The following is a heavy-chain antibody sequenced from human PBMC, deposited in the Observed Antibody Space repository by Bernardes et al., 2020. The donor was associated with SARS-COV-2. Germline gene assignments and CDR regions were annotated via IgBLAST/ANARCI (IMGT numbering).Heavy chain of an antibody. V-gene: IGHV1-18*04. CDR3: ARGEGFTFGGVIADY. Sequence: ASVKVSCKASGYTFTNYGINWVRQAPGQGLEWMGWISTYNGNTNYAQKFQGRVTMTTDTSTSTAYMDLRSLRSDDTAVYYCARGEGFTFGGVIADYWGQGTLVTVSS. CDR2: ISTYNGNT. J-gene: IGHJ4*02. D-gene: IGHD3-16*02. CDR1: GYTFTNYG.